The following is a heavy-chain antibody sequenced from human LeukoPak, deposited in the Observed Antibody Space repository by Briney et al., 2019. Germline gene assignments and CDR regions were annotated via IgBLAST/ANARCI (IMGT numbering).Heavy chain of an antibody. CDR2: TSGDSIYT. CDR3: AKNYGTSRPFYDY. J-gene: IGHJ4*02. V-gene: IGHV3-23*01. CDR1: GFTFSNYA. D-gene: IGHD4-17*01. Sequence: GGSLRLSCAASGFTFSNYAMTWVRQAPGKGLQWVSATSGDSIYTYYLDSVKGRFTASRDNSRNTLFLQMNSLRADDTAVYYCAKNYGTSRPFYDYWGQGIVVTVAS.